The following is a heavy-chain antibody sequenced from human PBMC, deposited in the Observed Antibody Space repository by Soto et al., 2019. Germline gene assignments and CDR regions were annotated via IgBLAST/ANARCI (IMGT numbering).Heavy chain of an antibody. CDR3: ARGGYYDNVWGKLSHYGLDV. Sequence: QVQLVQSASEVMKPGASVKVSCKASGYTFIRYGITWVRQAPGQRLEWMGWISPYNDQTIYAQKLQGRVTMTADTSTRTVYMQLRSLKSDDTAVYYCARGGYYDNVWGKLSHYGLDVWGQGTSVTGSS. J-gene: IGHJ6*02. D-gene: IGHD3-16*01. CDR1: GYTFIRYG. CDR2: ISPYNDQT. V-gene: IGHV1-18*01.